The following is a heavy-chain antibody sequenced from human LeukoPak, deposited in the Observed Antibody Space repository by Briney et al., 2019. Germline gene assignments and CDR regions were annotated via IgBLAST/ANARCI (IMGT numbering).Heavy chain of an antibody. CDR2: IRSKANSYAT. CDR1: GFTFSGSA. J-gene: IGHJ4*02. D-gene: IGHD2-8*02. Sequence: GGSLRLSCAASGFTFSGSAMHWVRQASGKGLEWVGRIRSKANSYATAYAASVKGRFTISRDDSKNTAYLQMNSLKTEDTAVYYCTRLDCTGGVCLSYFDYWGQGTLVTVSS. CDR3: TRLDCTGGVCLSYFDY. V-gene: IGHV3-73*01.